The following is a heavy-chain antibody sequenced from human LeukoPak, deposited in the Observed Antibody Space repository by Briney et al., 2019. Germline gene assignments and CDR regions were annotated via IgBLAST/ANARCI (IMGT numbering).Heavy chain of an antibody. Sequence: SVKVSCKASGGTFSSYAISWVRQAPGQGLEWMGGIIPIFGTANYAQKFQGGVTITADESTSTAYMELSSLRSEDTAVYYCARAHCSGGSCYSRYGMDVWGQGTTVTVSS. CDR3: ARAHCSGGSCYSRYGMDV. CDR1: GGTFSSYA. J-gene: IGHJ6*02. D-gene: IGHD2-15*01. CDR2: IIPIFGTA. V-gene: IGHV1-69*13.